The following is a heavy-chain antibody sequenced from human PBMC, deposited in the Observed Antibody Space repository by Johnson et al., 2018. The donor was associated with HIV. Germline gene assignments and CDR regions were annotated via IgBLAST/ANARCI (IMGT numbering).Heavy chain of an antibody. Sequence: VHLVESGGGVVQPGRSLRLSCLASGFTFSDYYMSWIRQAPGKGLEWVSGISFHSGTIGYADSVKGRFSIPRDNAQNSLYLQWNSLRPEDTALYDWVKEDSSGYYYCMVAFDFWGQGTMVTVSS. V-gene: IGHV3-9*01. CDR3: VKEDSSGYYYCMVAFDF. CDR1: GFTFSDYY. D-gene: IGHD3-22*01. CDR2: ISFHSGTI. J-gene: IGHJ3*01.